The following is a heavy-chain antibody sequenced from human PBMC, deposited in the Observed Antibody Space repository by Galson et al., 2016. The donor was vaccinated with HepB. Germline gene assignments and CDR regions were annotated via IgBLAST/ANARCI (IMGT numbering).Heavy chain of an antibody. CDR3: ARLYYYGSRVYALDV. CDR1: GYRFTTSW. D-gene: IGHD3-10*01. CDR2: IYPVDSDI. Sequence: QSGAEVKKPGESLKISCNCSGYRFTTSWIARVRQMPGKGLEWMGVIYPVDSDIRYSPSLQGQVTISADKSISTAYLQWSSLKASDTAIYYCARLYYYGSRVYALDVWGQGTTVTVSS. J-gene: IGHJ6*02. V-gene: IGHV5-51*01.